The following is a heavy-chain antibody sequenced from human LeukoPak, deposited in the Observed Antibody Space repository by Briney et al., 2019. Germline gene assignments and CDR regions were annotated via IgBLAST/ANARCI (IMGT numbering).Heavy chain of an antibody. CDR1: GFTFSNVW. Sequence: GGSLRLSCAASGFTFSNVWMSCVRQAPGKGLEWVGRIKSKTDGGTTDHAAPVKGRFTISRDDSKNTPYLQMNSLKIEDTAVYYCTYGWDRFDYWGQGTLVTVSS. D-gene: IGHD6-19*01. CDR2: IKSKTDGGTT. V-gene: IGHV3-15*01. CDR3: TYGWDRFDY. J-gene: IGHJ4*02.